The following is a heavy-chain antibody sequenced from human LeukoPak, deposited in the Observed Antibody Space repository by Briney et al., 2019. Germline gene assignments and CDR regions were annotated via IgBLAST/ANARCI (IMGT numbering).Heavy chain of an antibody. CDR2: IYYSGST. CDR3: AGTTSFDY. D-gene: IGHD4-17*01. CDR1: GGSISSYY. Sequence: SETLSLTCTVSGGSISSYYWSRIRQPPGKGLEWIGYIYYSGSTNYNPSLKSRVTISVDTSKNQFSLKLSSVTAADTAVYYCAGTTSFDYWGQGTLVTVSS. V-gene: IGHV4-59*01. J-gene: IGHJ4*02.